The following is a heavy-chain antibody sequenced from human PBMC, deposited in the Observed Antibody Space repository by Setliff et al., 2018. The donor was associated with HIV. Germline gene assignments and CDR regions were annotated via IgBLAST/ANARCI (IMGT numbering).Heavy chain of an antibody. CDR3: ARSSRVNCGGDCYLFDY. CDR2: IQTSGRT. V-gene: IGHV4-4*07. Sequence: SETLSLTCTDSGGSISNYYWSWIRQPAGKGLEWIGRIQTSGRTNNNPSLKSRVTMSVDTSKNQFSLILTSVTAADTAVYYCARSSRVNCGGDCYLFDYWGQGTPVTVSS. D-gene: IGHD2-21*02. CDR1: GGSISNYY. J-gene: IGHJ4*02.